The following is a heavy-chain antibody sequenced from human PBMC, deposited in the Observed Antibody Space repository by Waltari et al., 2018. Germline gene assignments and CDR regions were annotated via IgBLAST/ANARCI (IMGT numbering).Heavy chain of an antibody. Sequence: QVQLVQSGAEVKKPGSSVKVSCKASAGTFSRYAISWVRQAPGQGLEWTGRIIPIFGTANYAQKFQGRVTITADKSTSTAYMELSSLRSEDTAVYYCARSYCSSTSCSPAFDIWGQGTMVTVSS. J-gene: IGHJ3*02. V-gene: IGHV1-69*13. D-gene: IGHD2-2*01. CDR2: IIPIFGTA. CDR1: AGTFSRYA. CDR3: ARSYCSSTSCSPAFDI.